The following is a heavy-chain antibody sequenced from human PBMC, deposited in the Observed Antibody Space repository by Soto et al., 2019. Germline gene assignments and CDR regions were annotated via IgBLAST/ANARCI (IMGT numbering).Heavy chain of an antibody. CDR3: ARGILGSGTANDH. CDR1: GFTFSNYW. CDR2: IIGDGFYT. V-gene: IGHV3-74*03. Sequence: EVQLVESGGGLVQPGGSLILSCAASGFTFSNYWMVWVRQAPRKGLVWVSRIIGDGFYTTYADSVKGRFTICRDNAKNTVYLQMNSLRVEDTAVYYCARGILGSGTANDHWGQGTLVTVSS. J-gene: IGHJ4*02. D-gene: IGHD3-10*01.